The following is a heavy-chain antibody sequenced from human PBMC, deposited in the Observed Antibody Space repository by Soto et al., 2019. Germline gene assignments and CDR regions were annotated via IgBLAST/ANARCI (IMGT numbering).Heavy chain of an antibody. D-gene: IGHD2-2*01. J-gene: IGHJ6*03. V-gene: IGHV1-18*01. CDR2: ISAYNGNT. Sequence: ASVKVSCKASGYTFTSYGISWVRQAPGQGLEWMGWISAYNGNTNYAQKLQGRVTMTTDTSTSTAYMELRSLRSDDTAVYYCARAAPLLGYCSSTSCPYQPYYYYYVDVWGKGTPVTVPS. CDR3: ARAAPLLGYCSSTSCPYQPYYYYYVDV. CDR1: GYTFTSYG.